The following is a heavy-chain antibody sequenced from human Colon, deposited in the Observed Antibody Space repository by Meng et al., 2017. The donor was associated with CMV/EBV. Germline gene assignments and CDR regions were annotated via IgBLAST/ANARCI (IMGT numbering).Heavy chain of an antibody. V-gene: IGHV3-23*01. CDR1: GFTFSTYA. J-gene: IGHJ4*02. Sequence: GESLKISCRGSGFTFSTYAMSWVRQAPGKGLEWVSSISGGGGSSYYADSVRGRFTISRDNSENTFYLQLDGLRAEDTATYFCAKDRYYDFWTGYYNAFDYRGQGTLVTVSS. CDR3: AKDRYYDFWTGYYNAFDY. CDR2: ISGGGGSS. D-gene: IGHD3-3*01.